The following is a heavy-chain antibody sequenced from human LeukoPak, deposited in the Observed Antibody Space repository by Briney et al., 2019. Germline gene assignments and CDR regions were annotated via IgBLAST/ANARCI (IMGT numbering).Heavy chain of an antibody. CDR3: ASSFDWLLDY. V-gene: IGHV3-48*03. Sequence: PGGSLRLSCAASGFTFSSYEMNWVRQAPGKGLEWVSYISSSGSTIYYADSVKGRFTISRDNAKNSLYLQMNSLRAEDTAVYYCASSFDWLLDYWGQGTLVTVFS. CDR1: GFTFSSYE. D-gene: IGHD3-9*01. J-gene: IGHJ4*02. CDR2: ISSSGSTI.